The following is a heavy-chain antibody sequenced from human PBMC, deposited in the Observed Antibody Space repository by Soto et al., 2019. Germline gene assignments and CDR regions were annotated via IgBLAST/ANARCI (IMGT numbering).Heavy chain of an antibody. J-gene: IGHJ6*03. CDR3: ARVIRGSYDILTGYYTDYYYYYMDV. Sequence: GGSLRLSCAASGFTFSDYYMSWIRQAPGKGLEWVSYISSSGSTIYYADSVKGRFTISRDNAKNSLYLQMNSLRAEDTAVYYCARVIRGSYDILTGYYTDYYYYYMDVWGKGSTVTVSS. V-gene: IGHV3-11*01. CDR1: GFTFSDYY. D-gene: IGHD3-9*01. CDR2: ISSSGSTI.